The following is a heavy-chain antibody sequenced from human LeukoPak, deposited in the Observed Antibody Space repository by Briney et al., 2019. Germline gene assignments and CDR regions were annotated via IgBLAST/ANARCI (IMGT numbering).Heavy chain of an antibody. J-gene: IGHJ4*02. CDR3: ARRGLHYDFWSGYSYQYFDY. V-gene: IGHV4-61*01. D-gene: IGHD3-3*01. CDR2: IYYSGST. Sequence: SETLSLTCNVSGASVSSGSYYWSWIRQPPGKGLEWIGYIYYSGSTNYNPSLKSRVTISVDTSKNQFSLKLSSVTAADTAVYYCARRGLHYDFWSGYSYQYFDYWGQGTLVTVSS. CDR1: GASVSSGSYY.